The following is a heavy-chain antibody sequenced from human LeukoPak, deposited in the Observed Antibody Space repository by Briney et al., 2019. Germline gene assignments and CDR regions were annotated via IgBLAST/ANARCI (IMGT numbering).Heavy chain of an antibody. V-gene: IGHV4-59*08. J-gene: IGHJ4*02. Sequence: PSETLSLTCTVSGGSISSDYWSWIRQPPGKGLEWIGYIYYSGITNYNPSLKSRVTISVDTSKNQFSLKLSSVTAADTAVYYCARLHYDSSGYYSFDYWGQGTLVTVSS. CDR2: IYYSGIT. CDR1: GGSISSDY. D-gene: IGHD3-22*01. CDR3: ARLHYDSSGYYSFDY.